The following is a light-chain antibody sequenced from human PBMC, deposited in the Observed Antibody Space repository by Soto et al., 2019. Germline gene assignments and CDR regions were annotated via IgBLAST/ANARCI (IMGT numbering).Light chain of an antibody. CDR2: GAS. CDR3: QQYDSSPKT. CDR1: QGVSSNS. V-gene: IGKV3-20*01. Sequence: ETVLTQSPGTLSLSPGEGATLSCRASQGVSSNSLAWYQQKPGQAPRLLIYGASSRATGIPDRFSGSGSGTDFTLTISRLEPEDFAVYYCQQYDSSPKTFGQGTKVDIK. J-gene: IGKJ1*01.